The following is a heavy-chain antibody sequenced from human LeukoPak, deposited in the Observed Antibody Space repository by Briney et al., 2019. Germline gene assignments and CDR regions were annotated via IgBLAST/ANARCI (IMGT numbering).Heavy chain of an antibody. CDR2: IIPILGIA. D-gene: IGHD2-21*02. CDR3: ARVPGGDWGYYFDY. J-gene: IGHJ4*02. Sequence: GASVKVSCKASGYTLTSYGISWVRQAPGQGLEWMGRIIPILGIANYAQKFQGRVTITADKSTSTAYMELSSLRSEDTAVYYCARVPGGDWGYYFDYWGQGTLVTVSS. V-gene: IGHV1-69*04. CDR1: GYTLTSYG.